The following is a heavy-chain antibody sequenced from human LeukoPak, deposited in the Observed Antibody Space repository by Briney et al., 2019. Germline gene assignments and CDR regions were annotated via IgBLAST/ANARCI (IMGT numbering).Heavy chain of an antibody. Sequence: GGSLRPSCAASGFTFSTYAMHWVRQAPGKGLEWVAFIRYDGGNKYYADSVKGRFTISRDNSKNTLYLQMNSLRAEDTAVYYCAKGGYDILGYMDVWGKGTTVTVSS. CDR3: AKGGYDILGYMDV. D-gene: IGHD3-9*01. J-gene: IGHJ6*03. V-gene: IGHV3-30*02. CDR1: GFTFSTYA. CDR2: IRYDGGNK.